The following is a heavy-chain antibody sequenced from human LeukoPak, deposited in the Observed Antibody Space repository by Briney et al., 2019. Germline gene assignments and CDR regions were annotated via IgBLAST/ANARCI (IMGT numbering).Heavy chain of an antibody. Sequence: SQTLSLTCTVSGGSISSGGYYWSWIRQHPGKGLEWIGYIYYSGSTNYNPSLKSRVTISVDTSKNQFSLKLSSVTAADTAVYYCARYSRRVRGMDVWGQGTTVTVSS. CDR1: GGSISSGGYY. J-gene: IGHJ6*02. CDR3: ARYSRRVRGMDV. CDR2: IYYSGST. V-gene: IGHV4-31*03. D-gene: IGHD5-18*01.